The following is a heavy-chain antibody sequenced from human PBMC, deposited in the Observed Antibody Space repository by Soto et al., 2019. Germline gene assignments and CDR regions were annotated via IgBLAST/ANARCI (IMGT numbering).Heavy chain of an antibody. D-gene: IGHD3-3*01. CDR1: GGSISSSSYY. J-gene: IGHJ4*02. V-gene: IGHV4-39*01. CDR3: ARHRGFGVVTFLRYFDY. CDR2: IYYSGST. Sequence: SETLSLTCTVSGGSISSSSYYWGWIRQPPGKGLEWIGSIYYSGSTYYNPSLKSRVTISVDTSKNQFSLKLSSVTAADTAVYYCARHRGFGVVTFLRYFDYWGQGTLVTVSS.